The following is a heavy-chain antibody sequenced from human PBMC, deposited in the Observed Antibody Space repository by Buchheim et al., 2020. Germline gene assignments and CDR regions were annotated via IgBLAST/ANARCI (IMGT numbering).Heavy chain of an antibody. CDR1: GYTFTSYD. D-gene: IGHD3-3*01. CDR3: ARGGPNDFWSGYYRFSGPKEVDY. CDR2: MNPNSGNT. J-gene: IGHJ4*02. Sequence: QVQLVQSGAEVKKPGASVKVSCKASGYTFTSYDINWVRQATGQGLEWMGWMNPNSGNTGYAQKFQGRVTMTRNTSISPAYMELSSLRSEDTAVYYCARGGPNDFWSGYYRFSGPKEVDYWGQGTL. V-gene: IGHV1-8*01.